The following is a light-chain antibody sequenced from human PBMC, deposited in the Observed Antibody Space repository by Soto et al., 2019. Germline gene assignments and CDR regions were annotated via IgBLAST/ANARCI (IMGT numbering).Light chain of an antibody. V-gene: IGKV1-5*03. CDR3: QQYNSYPIT. CDR1: QSISSW. Sequence: DIQMTQSPSTLSASVGDRVTITCRASQSISSWLAWYQQKPGKAPKLLIYKASSLESGVPSRFSGSGSGTEFTLTISLQPDDFATYYCQQYNSYPITCGQGTRREIK. J-gene: IGKJ5*01. CDR2: KAS.